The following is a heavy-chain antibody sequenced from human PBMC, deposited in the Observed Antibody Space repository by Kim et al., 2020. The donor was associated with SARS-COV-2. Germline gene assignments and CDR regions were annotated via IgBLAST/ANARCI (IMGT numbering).Heavy chain of an antibody. J-gene: IGHJ6*02. D-gene: IGHD3-3*01. Sequence: SETLSLTCTVSGGSISSGDYYWSWIRQPPGKGLEWIGYIYYSGSTYYNPSLKSRVTISVDTSKNQFSLKLSSVTAADTAVYYCARARITIFGGYYGMDVWGQGTTVTVSS. CDR1: GGSISSGDYY. V-gene: IGHV4-30-4*01. CDR3: ARARITIFGGYYGMDV. CDR2: IYYSGST.